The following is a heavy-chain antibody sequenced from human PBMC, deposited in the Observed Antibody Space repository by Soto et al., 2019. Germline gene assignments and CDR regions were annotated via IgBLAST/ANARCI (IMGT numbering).Heavy chain of an antibody. CDR2: ISSSGYTV. V-gene: IGHV3-48*03. CDR3: VRYCSTTLCNGVATRTFDY. D-gene: IGHD2-2*01. CDR1: RFTFSTYE. Sequence: PGGSLRLSCAASRFTFSTYEMNWVRQAPGKGLEWVSYISSSGYTVYYADSVKGRFTISRDNTRNSLYLQMNSLRDGDTALYYCVRYCSTTLCNGVATRTFDYWGQGTLVTVSS. J-gene: IGHJ4*02.